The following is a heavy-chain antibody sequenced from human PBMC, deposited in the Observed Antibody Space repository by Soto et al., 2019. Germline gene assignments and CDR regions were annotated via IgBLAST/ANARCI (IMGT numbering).Heavy chain of an antibody. J-gene: IGHJ6*02. V-gene: IGHV4-39*01. D-gene: IGHD3-22*01. CDR1: GGSISSSSYY. CDR2: IYYSGST. Sequence: TVSGGSISSSSYYWGWIRQPPGKGLEWIGSIYYSGSTYYNPSLKSRVTISVDTSKNQFSLKLSSVTAADTAVYYCEAYYYDSSGLEADYYYGMDVWGQGTTGPVSS. CDR3: EAYYYDSSGLEADYYYGMDV.